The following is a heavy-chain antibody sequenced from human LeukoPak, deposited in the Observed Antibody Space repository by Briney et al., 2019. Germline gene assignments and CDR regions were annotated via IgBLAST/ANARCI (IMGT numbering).Heavy chain of an antibody. CDR2: ISYDESNK. J-gene: IGHJ4*02. D-gene: IGHD2-8*01. V-gene: IGHV3-30*04. Sequence: GGSLRLSCAVSGFTFSNYAMHWVRQAPGKGLEWVAVISYDESNKNYADSVKGRFTISRDNSKNTLYLQMNSLRAEDTAVYYCARDNNGDYWGQGTLVTVSS. CDR3: ARDNNGDY. CDR1: GFTFSNYA.